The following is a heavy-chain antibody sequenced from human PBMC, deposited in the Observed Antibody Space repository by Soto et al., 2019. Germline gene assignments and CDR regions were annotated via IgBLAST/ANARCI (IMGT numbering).Heavy chain of an antibody. J-gene: IGHJ4*02. CDR3: GRGRSGQIVVFY. V-gene: IGHV1-2*02. Sequence: GASVKVSCKVSGYTFTGHYIHWVRQAPEQGPEWMGEIGPESGATRYAQRFQGRVTMTRDMSSTTVYMELNNLSPDDTAVYYCGRGRSGQIVVFYWGQGTPVTVSS. CDR2: IGPESGAT. D-gene: IGHD1-26*01. CDR1: GYTFTGHY.